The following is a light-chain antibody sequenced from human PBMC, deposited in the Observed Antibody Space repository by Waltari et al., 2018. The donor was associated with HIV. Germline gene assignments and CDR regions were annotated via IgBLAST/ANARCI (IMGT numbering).Light chain of an antibody. Sequence: QSVLTQPPSVSGAPGQRVTLSCPGSDSNIGTHVVHWYQQLPGTAPQLLIYNDNNRPSGVPDRFSASKSGTSASLAISGLQAEDEADYYCQSYDSNLSGSIFGGGTKLTV. CDR3: QSYDSNLSGSI. V-gene: IGLV1-40*01. J-gene: IGLJ2*01. CDR2: NDN. CDR1: DSNIGTHV.